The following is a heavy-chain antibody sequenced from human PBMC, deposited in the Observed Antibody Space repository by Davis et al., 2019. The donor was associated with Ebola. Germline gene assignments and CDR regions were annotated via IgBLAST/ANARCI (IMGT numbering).Heavy chain of an antibody. D-gene: IGHD6-19*01. J-gene: IGHJ4*02. Sequence: SETLSLTCTVSGASISSSYWRWIWQPPAQGQGWIGYISYSENTNNSPSPKSRVTISLDTSKNQFSLKLSSLTAADTAVYYCARANPYSSGRYPTDLNYWGQGTLVTVSS. CDR2: ISYSENT. CDR1: GASISSSY. CDR3: ARANPYSSGRYPTDLNY. V-gene: IGHV4-59*01.